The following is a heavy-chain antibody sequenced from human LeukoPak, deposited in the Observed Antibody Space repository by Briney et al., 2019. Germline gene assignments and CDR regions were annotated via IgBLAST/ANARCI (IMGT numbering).Heavy chain of an antibody. Sequence: AGSLKISCKGSGYIFSSYCISWVRQMPPKGMEWMGIIYPGDCDTRYSPSFQGQVTISADKYISTAYLQWSSLKASDTAMYYCARPTYSSGWRLDYWGQGTLVTVSS. CDR1: GYIFSSYC. V-gene: IGHV5-51*01. D-gene: IGHD6-19*01. CDR3: ARPTYSSGWRLDY. CDR2: IYPGDCDT. J-gene: IGHJ4*02.